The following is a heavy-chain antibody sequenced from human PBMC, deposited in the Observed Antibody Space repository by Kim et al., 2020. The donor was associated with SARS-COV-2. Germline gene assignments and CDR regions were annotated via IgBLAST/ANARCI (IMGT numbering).Heavy chain of an antibody. CDR1: GGSISSYY. V-gene: IGHV4-59*01. D-gene: IGHD3-10*01. Sequence: SETLSLTCTVSGGSISSYYWSWIRQPPGKGLEWIGYIYYSGSTNYNPSLKSRVTISVDTSKNQFSLKLSSVTAADTAVYYCAREVWVAGYGSGSYPPTYYGMDVWGQGTTVTVSS. CDR3: AREVWVAGYGSGSYPPTYYGMDV. J-gene: IGHJ6*02. CDR2: IYYSGST.